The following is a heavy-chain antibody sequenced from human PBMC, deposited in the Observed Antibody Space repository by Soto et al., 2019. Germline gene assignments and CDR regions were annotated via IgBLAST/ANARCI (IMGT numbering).Heavy chain of an antibody. CDR2: MNPNSGNT. CDR1: GYTFTKFD. CDR3: VRGDYGDYSHWFDP. V-gene: IGHV1-8*01. D-gene: IGHD4-17*01. Sequence: QVQLVQSGAEVKKPGASVRVSCKASGYTFTKFDINWVRQATGQGLEWMGWMNPNSGNTGYAQKFQGRVTMTSNTSITTAYMELSTLRSEDPAVYYCVRGDYGDYSHWFDPWGQGTLVTVSS. J-gene: IGHJ5*02.